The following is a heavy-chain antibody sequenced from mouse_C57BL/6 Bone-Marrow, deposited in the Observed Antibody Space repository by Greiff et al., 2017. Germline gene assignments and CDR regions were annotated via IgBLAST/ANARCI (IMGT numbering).Heavy chain of an antibody. CDR2: ISDGGSYT. J-gene: IGHJ2*01. Sequence: DVKLVESGGGLVKPGGSLKLSCAASGFTFSSYAMSWVRQTPEKRLEWVATISDGGSYTYYPDNVKGRFTISRDNAKNNLYLQMSHLKSEDTAMYYCARDRINGNLFDYWGQGTTLTVSS. CDR1: GFTFSSYA. V-gene: IGHV5-4*01. D-gene: IGHD2-1*01. CDR3: ARDRINGNLFDY.